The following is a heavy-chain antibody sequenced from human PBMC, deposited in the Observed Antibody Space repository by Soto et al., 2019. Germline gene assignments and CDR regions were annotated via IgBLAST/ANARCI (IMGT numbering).Heavy chain of an antibody. D-gene: IGHD5-18*01. CDR2: ISYDGSNK. Sequence: GGSLRLSCAASGFTFSSYAMHWVRQAPGKGLEWVAVISYDGSNKYYADSVKGRFTISRDNSKNTLYLQMNSLRAEDTAVYYCARDTHTAMGNDNWLDPWGQGTRVTVAS. J-gene: IGHJ5*02. CDR3: ARDTHTAMGNDNWLDP. CDR1: GFTFSSYA. V-gene: IGHV3-30-3*01.